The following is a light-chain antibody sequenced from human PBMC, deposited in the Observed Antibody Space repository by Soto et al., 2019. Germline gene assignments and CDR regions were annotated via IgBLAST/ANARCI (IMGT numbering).Light chain of an antibody. J-gene: IGKJ1*01. CDR3: QQYNNSPET. V-gene: IGKV1-5*03. CDR1: QSISSW. Sequence: DIQMTQSPSTLSASVGDRVTITCRASQSISSWLAWYQQKPGKAPKLLIYKASSLESGVPSRFSGSGSGTDFTLTISKLEPEDFAVYYCQQYNNSPETFGRGTKVDIK. CDR2: KAS.